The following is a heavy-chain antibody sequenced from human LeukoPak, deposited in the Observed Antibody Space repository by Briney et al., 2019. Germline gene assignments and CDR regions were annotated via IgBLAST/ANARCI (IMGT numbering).Heavy chain of an antibody. CDR3: ARGASRAVRIAARPRGGGGWYYFDY. D-gene: IGHD6-6*01. CDR2: ISAYNGNT. V-gene: IGHV1-18*01. J-gene: IGHJ4*02. Sequence: ASVKVSCKASGYTFTSYGISWVRQAPGQGLEWMGWISAYNGNTNYAQKLQGRVTMTTDTSTSTAYMELRSLRSDDTAVYYCARGASRAVRIAARPRGGGGWYYFDYWGQGTLVTVSS. CDR1: GYTFTSYG.